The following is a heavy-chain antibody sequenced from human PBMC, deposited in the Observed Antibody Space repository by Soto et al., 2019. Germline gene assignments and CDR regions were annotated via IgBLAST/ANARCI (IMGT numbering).Heavy chain of an antibody. V-gene: IGHV3-30-3*01. Sequence: QVQLVESGGGVVQPGRSLRLSCAASGFTFSSYAMHWVRQAPGKGLEWVAVISYDGSNKYYADSVKGRFTISRDNSKNTLYLQMISLRAEDTAVYYCARGELSCDYWGQGTLVTVSS. D-gene: IGHD2-15*01. CDR2: ISYDGSNK. CDR3: ARGELSCDY. CDR1: GFTFSSYA. J-gene: IGHJ4*02.